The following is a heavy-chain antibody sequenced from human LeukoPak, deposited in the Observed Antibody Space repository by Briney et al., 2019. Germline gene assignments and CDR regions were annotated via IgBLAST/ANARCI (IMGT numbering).Heavy chain of an antibody. CDR3: ARVEAVYYYGSASPYSPY. CDR2: IRYDGTNG. V-gene: IGHV3-30*02. CDR1: GFTFGSYG. Sequence: GGSLRLSCAASGFTFGSYGMHWVRQAPGKGLEWVTFIRYDGTNGYYADSVRGRFTISRDNSKNTLYLQMNSLRPEDTAVYYCARVEAVYYYGSASPYSPYWGQGTLVTVSS. D-gene: IGHD3-10*01. J-gene: IGHJ4*02.